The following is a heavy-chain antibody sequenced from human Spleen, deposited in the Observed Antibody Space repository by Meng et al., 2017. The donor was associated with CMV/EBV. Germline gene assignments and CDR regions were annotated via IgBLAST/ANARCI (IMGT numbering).Heavy chain of an antibody. CDR3: ARDHLYSSSWFFDY. Sequence: GESLKISCAASGFTFSSYAMHWVRQAPGKGLEWVAVISYDGSNKYYADSVKGRFTISRDNSKNTLYPQMNSLRAEDTAVYYCARDHLYSSSWFFDYWGQGTLVTVS. V-gene: IGHV3-30*04. J-gene: IGHJ4*02. CDR2: ISYDGSNK. D-gene: IGHD6-13*01. CDR1: GFTFSSYA.